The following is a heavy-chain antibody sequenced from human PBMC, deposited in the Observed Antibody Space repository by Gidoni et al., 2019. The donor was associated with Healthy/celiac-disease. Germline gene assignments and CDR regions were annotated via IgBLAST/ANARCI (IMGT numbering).Heavy chain of an antibody. Sequence: EVQLVESGGGLVQPGRSLRLSCTASGFTFGDYAMSWFRQAPGKGLEWVGFIRSKAYGGTTEYAASVKGRFTISRDDSKSIAYLQMNSLKTEDTAVYYCTRASGGNSEDFDYWGQGTLVTVSS. D-gene: IGHD2-21*02. CDR3: TRASGGNSEDFDY. CDR2: IRSKAYGGTT. J-gene: IGHJ4*02. CDR1: GFTFGDYA. V-gene: IGHV3-49*03.